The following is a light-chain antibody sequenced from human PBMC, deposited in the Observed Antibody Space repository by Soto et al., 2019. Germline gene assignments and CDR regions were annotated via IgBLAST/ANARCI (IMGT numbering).Light chain of an antibody. J-gene: IGKJ3*01. V-gene: IGKV3-11*01. CDR2: DTS. CDR1: QSVSSY. Sequence: EIVLTQSPATLSLSPGERATLSCRASQSVSSYLAWYQQKPGQAPRLLIYDTSNRATGIPARFSGIGSGTDFTLTISSLEPEDFAGYYCQQRSNWPIFTFGPGTKVDIK. CDR3: QQRSNWPIFT.